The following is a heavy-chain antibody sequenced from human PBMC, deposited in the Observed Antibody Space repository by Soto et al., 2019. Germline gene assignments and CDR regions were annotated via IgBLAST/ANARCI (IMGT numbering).Heavy chain of an antibody. D-gene: IGHD6-19*01. CDR2: IYHSGST. CDR3: ARDGSSGWTTFGEAPLINWFDP. J-gene: IGHJ5*02. CDR1: GGSISSSNW. V-gene: IGHV4-4*02. Sequence: KASETLSLTCAVSGGSISSSNWWSWVRQPPGKGLEWIGEIYHSGSTNYNPSLKSRVTISVDKSKNQFSLKLSSVTAADTAVYYCARDGSSGWTTFGEAPLINWFDPWGQGTLATVSA.